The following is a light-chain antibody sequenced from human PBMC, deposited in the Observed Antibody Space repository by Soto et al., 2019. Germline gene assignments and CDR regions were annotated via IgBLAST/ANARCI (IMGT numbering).Light chain of an antibody. CDR3: SSYAGSKNLV. V-gene: IGLV2-8*01. CDR1: SSDVGGYNY. CDR2: EVS. Sequence: QSALTQPPSASGSPGQSVTISCTGTSSDVGGYNYVSRYQQHPGKAPKLMIYEVSKRPSGVPDRFSGSKSGNTASLTVSGLQAEDEAVYYCSSYAGSKNLVFGTGTKVTVL. J-gene: IGLJ1*01.